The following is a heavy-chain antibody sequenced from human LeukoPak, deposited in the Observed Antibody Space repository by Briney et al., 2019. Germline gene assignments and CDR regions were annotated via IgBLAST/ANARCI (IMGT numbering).Heavy chain of an antibody. J-gene: IGHJ4*02. CDR1: GYRFTNYW. Sequence: GESLKISCKGSGYRFTNYWIGWVRQMPGKGLEWMGIIYPGDSDSTYSPSFQGQVTISADKSITTAYLQWRSLKASDTAMYYCARHGIYYYDTTAYYWGQGTLVTVSS. V-gene: IGHV5-51*01. CDR3: ARHGIYYYDTTAYY. CDR2: IYPGDSDS. D-gene: IGHD3-22*01.